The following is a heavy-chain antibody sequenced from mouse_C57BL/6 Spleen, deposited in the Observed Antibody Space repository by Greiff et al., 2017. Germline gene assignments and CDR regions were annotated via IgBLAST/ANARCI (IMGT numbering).Heavy chain of an antibody. CDR2: IYPGDGDT. CDR3: ARKGNYGFDY. J-gene: IGHJ2*01. V-gene: IGHV1-82*01. CDR1: GYAFSSSW. D-gene: IGHD2-1*01. Sequence: QVQLKQSGPELVKPGASVKISCKASGYAFSSSWMNWVKQRPGKGLEWIGRIYPGDGDTNYNGKFKGKATLTADKSSSTAYMQLSSLTSEDSAVYFCARKGNYGFDYWGQGTTLTVSS.